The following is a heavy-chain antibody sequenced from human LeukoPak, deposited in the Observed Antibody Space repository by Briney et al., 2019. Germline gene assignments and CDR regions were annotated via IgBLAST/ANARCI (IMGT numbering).Heavy chain of an antibody. J-gene: IGHJ4*02. D-gene: IGHD2-15*01. CDR1: GFTFDDYG. CDR3: ARDPTNSYCSGGSCPYYFDY. CDR2: INWNGGST. V-gene: IGHV3-20*04. Sequence: GGSLRLSCAASGFTFDDYGMSWVRQAPGKGLEWVSGINWNGGSTGYADSVKGRFTISRDNAKNSLYLQMNSLRAEDTALYYCARDPTNSYCSGGSCPYYFDYWGQGTLVTVSS.